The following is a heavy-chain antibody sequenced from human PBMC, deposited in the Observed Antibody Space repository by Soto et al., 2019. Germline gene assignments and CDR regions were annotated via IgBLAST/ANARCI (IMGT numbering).Heavy chain of an antibody. V-gene: IGHV1-8*01. CDR1: GYTFTSYD. Sequence: QVQLVQSGAEVKKPGASVKVYCKASGYTFTSYDINWVRQAPGQGFEYLGWMNPNSGNTGYVKKFQGRVTMTRDTSMSTAYMELSSLGSEDTAVYYCARGIKYGDYSRWFDPWGPGTLFTVSS. CDR2: MNPNSGNT. D-gene: IGHD4-17*01. CDR3: ARGIKYGDYSRWFDP. J-gene: IGHJ5*02.